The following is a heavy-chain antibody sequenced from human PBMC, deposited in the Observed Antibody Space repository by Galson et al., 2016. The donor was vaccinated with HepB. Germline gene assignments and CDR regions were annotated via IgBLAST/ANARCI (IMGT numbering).Heavy chain of an antibody. J-gene: IGHJ4*02. CDR1: GYSFSSYW. CDR2: IYPGDSDT. D-gene: IGHD4-17*01. V-gene: IGHV5-51*01. CDR3: AIFIPPSDDLYGDYFYFDS. Sequence: QSGAEVKKPGESLKISCKGSGYSFSSYWIGWVRQMPGKGLEWMGIIYPGDSDTRYSPSFQGQVTISADKSISTAYLQWSSLKASDTAMYYCAIFIPPSDDLYGDYFYFDSWGQGTLVTVSS.